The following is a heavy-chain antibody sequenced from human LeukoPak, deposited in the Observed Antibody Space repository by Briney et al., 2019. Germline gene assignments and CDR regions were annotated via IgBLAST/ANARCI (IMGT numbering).Heavy chain of an antibody. CDR1: GXSISPYY. Sequence: SETLSLTCTVSGXSISPYYWSWIRQPPGKGLEWLGHLSFSGITHYNASLKSRVTMSVDTSRNHFSLIVSSVTAADTALYYCVRHAGGTTYDYWGQGTLVTVSS. D-gene: IGHD3-16*01. CDR2: LSFSGIT. J-gene: IGHJ4*02. V-gene: IGHV4-59*08. CDR3: VRHAGGTTYDY.